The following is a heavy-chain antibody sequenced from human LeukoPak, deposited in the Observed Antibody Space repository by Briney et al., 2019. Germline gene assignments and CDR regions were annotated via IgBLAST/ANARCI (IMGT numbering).Heavy chain of an antibody. CDR3: TRKGAAAGTFDH. J-gene: IGHJ4*02. D-gene: IGHD6-13*01. Sequence: PGGSLRLSCAASGFTFSSYAMSWVRQAPGKGLEWVSAISGSGGSTYYADSVKGRFTISRDNSKNTLYLQMNSLRAEDTAVFYCTRKGAAAGTFDHWGQGTLVTVSS. V-gene: IGHV3-23*01. CDR2: ISGSGGST. CDR1: GFTFSSYA.